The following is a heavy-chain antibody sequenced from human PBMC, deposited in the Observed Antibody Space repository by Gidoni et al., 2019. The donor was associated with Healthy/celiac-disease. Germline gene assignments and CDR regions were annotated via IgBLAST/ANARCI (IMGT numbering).Heavy chain of an antibody. Sequence: QVQLVQSGAEVKKPGASVKVSCKASGYTFTSSGISWVRQAPGQGLEWMGWISAYNGNTNYAQKLQGRVTMTTDTSTSTAYMELRSLRSDDTAVYYCARDRDYDFWSGYQYYFDYWGQGTLVTVSS. CDR1: GYTFTSSG. J-gene: IGHJ4*02. CDR2: ISAYNGNT. V-gene: IGHV1-18*01. D-gene: IGHD3-3*01. CDR3: ARDRDYDFWSGYQYYFDY.